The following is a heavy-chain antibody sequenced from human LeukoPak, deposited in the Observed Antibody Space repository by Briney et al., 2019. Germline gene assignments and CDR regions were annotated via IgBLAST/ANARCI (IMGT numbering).Heavy chain of an antibody. CDR3: ARASFPRGYSYRRPDAFDI. CDR2: ISYDGSNK. D-gene: IGHD5-18*01. J-gene: IGHJ3*02. Sequence: GGSLRLSCAASGFTFSSYAMHWVRQAPGKGLEWVAVISYDGSNKYYADSVKGRFTISRDNSKNTLYLQMNSLRAEDTAVYYCARASFPRGYSYRRPDAFDIWGQGTMVTVSS. CDR1: GFTFSSYA. V-gene: IGHV3-30-3*01.